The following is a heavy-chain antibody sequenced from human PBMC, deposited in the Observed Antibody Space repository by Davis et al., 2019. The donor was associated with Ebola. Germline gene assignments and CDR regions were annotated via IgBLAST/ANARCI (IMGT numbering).Heavy chain of an antibody. CDR1: GYTFTDYD. CDR3: VRGGFRSCSSSACRYHSYGMDV. D-gene: IGHD2-15*01. Sequence: AASVKVSCKASGYTFTDYDIHWVRQAAGQGPQWMAWFNPDSREQRAQDRVAVTWDTSTSTAYMELSGLRSEDTAVYYCVRGGFRSCSSSACRYHSYGMDVWGQGTTVAVSS. CDR2: FNPDSR. J-gene: IGHJ6*02. V-gene: IGHV1-8*01.